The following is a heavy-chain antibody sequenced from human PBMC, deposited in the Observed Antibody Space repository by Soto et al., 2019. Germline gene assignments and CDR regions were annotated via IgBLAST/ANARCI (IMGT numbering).Heavy chain of an antibody. CDR2: INHSGST. V-gene: IGHV4-34*01. CDR3: ARSLQFSTVAGTRFSSYYYYGMDV. D-gene: IGHD6-19*01. CDR1: GGSFSGYY. Sequence: PSETLSLTCAVYGGSFSGYYWSWIRQPPGKGLEWIGEINHSGSTNYNPSLKSRVTISVDTSKNQFSLKLSSVTAADTAVYYCARSLQFSTVAGTRFSSYYYYGMDVWGQGTTVTVSS. J-gene: IGHJ6*02.